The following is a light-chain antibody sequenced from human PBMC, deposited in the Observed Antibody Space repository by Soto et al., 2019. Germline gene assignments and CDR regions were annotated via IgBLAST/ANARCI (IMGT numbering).Light chain of an antibody. Sequence: EIVMTQSPATLSVSPGERATLSCRASQSVSSNFAWYQQKPGQGPRLLIYGASTRATGIPARFSGSGSGTEFTLTISSLQSEDFAVYYCQQYNNWPLTFGGGSKVEIK. J-gene: IGKJ4*01. CDR2: GAS. CDR1: QSVSSN. V-gene: IGKV3-15*01. CDR3: QQYNNWPLT.